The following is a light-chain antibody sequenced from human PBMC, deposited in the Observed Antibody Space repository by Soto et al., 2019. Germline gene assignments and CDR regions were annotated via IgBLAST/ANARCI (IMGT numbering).Light chain of an antibody. Sequence: QSALTQPASVSGSPGQSITISCTGTSSDVGSYNLVSWYQQHPGKASKLMIYEVSKRPSGVSNRFSGSKSGNTASLTISGLQAEDEADYYCCSYAGSSTPYVFGTGTKLTVL. CDR1: SSDVGSYNL. J-gene: IGLJ1*01. CDR2: EVS. V-gene: IGLV2-23*02. CDR3: CSYAGSSTPYV.